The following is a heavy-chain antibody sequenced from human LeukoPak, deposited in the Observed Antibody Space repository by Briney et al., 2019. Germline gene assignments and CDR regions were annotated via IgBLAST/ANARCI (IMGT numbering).Heavy chain of an antibody. V-gene: IGHV4-34*01. D-gene: IGHD3-3*01. CDR1: GGSFSGYY. J-gene: IGHJ4*02. CDR3: ARVGYDFWSGYFLGSAYFDY. Sequence: PSETLSHTCAVYGGSFSGYYWSWIRQPPGKGLEWIGEINHSGSTNYNPSLKSRVTISVDTSKNQFSLKLSSVTAADTAVYYCARVGYDFWSGYFLGSAYFDYWGQGTLVTVSS. CDR2: INHSGST.